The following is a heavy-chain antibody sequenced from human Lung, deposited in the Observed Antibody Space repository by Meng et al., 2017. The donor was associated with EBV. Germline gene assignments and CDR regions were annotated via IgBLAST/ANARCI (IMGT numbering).Heavy chain of an antibody. CDR2: IYYSGST. CDR1: VCCITSVCYY. Sequence: QVQVTMAGPGRVKPTPTLSLTCTGAVCCITSVCYYWSWIRQHAAKGLEWIGYIYYSGSTTYNPSLKSRVTISVDTSKKRFSLRLSSVTAADTAVYYCARGEGVFAVAGRFYYWGEGALVTVSS. CDR3: ARGEGVFAVAGRFYY. J-gene: IGHJ4*02. V-gene: IGHV4-31*03. D-gene: IGHD6-19*01.